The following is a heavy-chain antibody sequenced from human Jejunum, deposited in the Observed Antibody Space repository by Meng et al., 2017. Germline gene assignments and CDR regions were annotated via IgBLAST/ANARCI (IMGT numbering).Heavy chain of an antibody. J-gene: IGHJ3*02. CDR2: INSDDTST. CDR3: ARPRLEGYRHTFDI. Sequence: GESLKISCAASGFTFSSYWMHWVRQAPGKGLEWVSRINSDDTSTGYADSVRGRFTISRDNGQNTLYLQMNSLRAEDTAVDYCARPRLEGYRHTFDIWGQGTMVTVSS. CDR1: GFTFSSYW. V-gene: IGHV3-74*01. D-gene: IGHD3-16*02.